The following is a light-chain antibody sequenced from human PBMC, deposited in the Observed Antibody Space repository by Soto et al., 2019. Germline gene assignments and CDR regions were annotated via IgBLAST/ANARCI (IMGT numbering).Light chain of an antibody. V-gene: IGLV2-23*01. J-gene: IGLJ1*01. CDR1: SSDVGGYNF. Sequence: QSVLTQPASVSGSPGQSITISCTGTSSDVGGYNFVSWYQHHPGKAPKLMIYEASKRPSGVSNRFSGSKSGNTASLTISGLQAEDEADYCCCSYARVNKYVFGTGTKVTVL. CDR3: CSYARVNKYV. CDR2: EAS.